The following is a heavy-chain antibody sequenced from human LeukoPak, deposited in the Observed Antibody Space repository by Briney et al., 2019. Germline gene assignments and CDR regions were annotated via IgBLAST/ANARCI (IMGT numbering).Heavy chain of an antibody. J-gene: IGHJ4*02. D-gene: IGHD3-22*01. CDR3: ARWGSYDSSGYFDY. V-gene: IGHV4-39*07. CDR2: IYYSGST. Sequence: PSETLSLTCTVSGGSISSSSYYWGWIRQPPGKGLEWIGSIYYSGSTYYNPSLKSRVTISVDTSKNQFSLKLSSVTAADTAVYYCARWGSYDSSGYFDYWGQGTLVTVSS. CDR1: GGSISSSSYY.